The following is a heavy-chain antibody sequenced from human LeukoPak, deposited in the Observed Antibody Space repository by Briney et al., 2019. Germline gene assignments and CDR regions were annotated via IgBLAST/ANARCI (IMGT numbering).Heavy chain of an antibody. V-gene: IGHV4-34*01. D-gene: IGHD4-17*01. J-gene: IGHJ5*02. Sequence: SETLSLTCSVSGGSISDTDYYWSWIRQPPGKGLEWIGEINHSGSTNYNPSLKSRVTISVDTSKNQFSLKLSSVTAADTAVYYCARGEGPGRASVTWGQGTLVTVSS. CDR3: ARGEGPGRASVT. CDR2: INHSGST. CDR1: GGSISDTDYY.